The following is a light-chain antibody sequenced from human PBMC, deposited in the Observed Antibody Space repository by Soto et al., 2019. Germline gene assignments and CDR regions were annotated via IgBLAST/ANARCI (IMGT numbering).Light chain of an antibody. J-gene: IGLJ3*02. CDR1: SSNIGAGYD. CDR3: QSYDTRLSGSV. CDR2: GNN. V-gene: IGLV1-40*01. Sequence: QSVLTQPPSVAGAPGQRVTISCAGTSSNIGAGYDVIWYQQLPGTAPKLLIFGNNSRSSGVPDRFSASKSVTSASLAVTGLQAEDEADYHCQSYDTRLSGSVFGGGTKVTVL.